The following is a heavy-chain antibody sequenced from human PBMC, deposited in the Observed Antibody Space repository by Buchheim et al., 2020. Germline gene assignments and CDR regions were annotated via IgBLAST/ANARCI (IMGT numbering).Heavy chain of an antibody. V-gene: IGHV3-23*01. Sequence: EVQLLESGGGLVQPGGSLRLSCTASGFTFSSYAMTWARQAPGKGLEWVSALSGRGGSTFYTDSVKGRFTISRANSKNTLFLQMHSLRAEDTALYYCAKGTTEYNWYFDSWGQGTL. D-gene: IGHD1-1*01. CDR3: AKGTTEYNWYFDS. J-gene: IGHJ4*02. CDR2: LSGRGGST. CDR1: GFTFSSYA.